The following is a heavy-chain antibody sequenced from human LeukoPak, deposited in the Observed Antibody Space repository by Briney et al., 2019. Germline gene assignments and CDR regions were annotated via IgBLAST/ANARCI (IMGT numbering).Heavy chain of an antibody. CDR2: ITSGDFV. V-gene: IGHV3-69-1*01. J-gene: IGHJ6*03. CDR1: GFNFSAYS. D-gene: IGHD3-10*01. Sequence: GGSLRLSCAASGFNFSAYSMNWVRQAPGKGLEWVSSITSGDFVYFADALKGRFTISRDNAKSSLYLEMNSPRADDTAVYYCARGGFNMVRGVIIPSNSYFYYMDIWGKGTTVTVSS. CDR3: ARGGFNMVRGVIIPSNSYFYYMDI.